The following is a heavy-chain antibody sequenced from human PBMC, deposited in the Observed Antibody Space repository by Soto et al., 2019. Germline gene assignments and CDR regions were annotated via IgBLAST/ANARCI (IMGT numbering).Heavy chain of an antibody. D-gene: IGHD3-22*01. CDR2: ISAYNGDT. CDR3: ARDWSRYDDTSGLILFY. J-gene: IGHJ4*02. V-gene: IGHV1-18*04. CDR1: GYTFRSYG. Sequence: QIQLVQSGGEVKKPGASVKVSCKASGYTFRSYGISWVRQAPGQGLEWVGWISAYNGDTHYEPKFQDRITLPTATSTDTAYMELRSLKLDDTAVYYWARDWSRYDDTSGLILFYWGQGSLVTVSS.